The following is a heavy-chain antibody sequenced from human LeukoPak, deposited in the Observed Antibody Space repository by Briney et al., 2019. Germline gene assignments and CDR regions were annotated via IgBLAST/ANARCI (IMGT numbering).Heavy chain of an antibody. Sequence: ASVKVSCKASGYTFTSYGISWVRQATGQGLEWMGWMNPDSGDTGYAQKFQGRLTITRHMSSSTAYMELSRLRSDDTAVYYCTRGWDYWGQGTRVTVSS. CDR1: GYTFTSYG. V-gene: IGHV1-8*03. J-gene: IGHJ4*02. CDR3: TRGWDY. CDR2: MNPDSGDT.